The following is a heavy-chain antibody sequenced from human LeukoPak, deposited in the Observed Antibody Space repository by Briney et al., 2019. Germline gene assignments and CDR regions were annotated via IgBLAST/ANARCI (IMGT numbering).Heavy chain of an antibody. J-gene: IGHJ5*02. V-gene: IGHV3-23*01. CDR2: ISGSGGST. Sequence: GGSLRLSCAASGFTFSSYGMSWVRQAPGKGLEWVSAISGSGGSTYYADSVKGRFTISRDNSKNTLYLQMNSLRAEDTAVYYCAKDQVKYYDSSGYYHRWNWFDPWGQGTLVTVSS. D-gene: IGHD3-22*01. CDR1: GFTFSSYG. CDR3: AKDQVKYYDSSGYYHRWNWFDP.